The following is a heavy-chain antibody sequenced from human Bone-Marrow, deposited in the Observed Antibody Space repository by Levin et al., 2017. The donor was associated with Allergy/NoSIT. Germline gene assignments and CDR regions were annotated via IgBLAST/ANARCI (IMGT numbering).Heavy chain of an antibody. CDR1: GFTFSSYG. J-gene: IGHJ4*02. Sequence: GGSLRLSCAASGFTFSSYGMHWVRQAPGKGLEWVAVISYDGSNKYYADSVKGRFTISRDNSKNTLYLQMNSLRAEDTAVYYCAKSFRADSSGYYYWGQGTLVTVSS. CDR2: ISYDGSNK. D-gene: IGHD3-22*01. CDR3: AKSFRADSSGYYY. V-gene: IGHV3-30*18.